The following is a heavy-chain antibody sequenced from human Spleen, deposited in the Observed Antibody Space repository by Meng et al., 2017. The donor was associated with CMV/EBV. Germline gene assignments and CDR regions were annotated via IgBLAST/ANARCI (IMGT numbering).Heavy chain of an antibody. V-gene: IGHV4-39*01. CDR1: GGSISSSSYY. CDR2: IYYSGST. J-gene: IGHJ4*02. CDR3: ARQAYYDFTKNFDY. Sequence: SETLSLTCTVSGGSISSSSYYWGWIRQPPGKELEWIGRIYYSGSTYYNPSLKSRFTISVDTSKNQFSLKLSSVTAADTAVYYCARQAYYDFTKNFDYWGLGTLVTVSS. D-gene: IGHD3-22*01.